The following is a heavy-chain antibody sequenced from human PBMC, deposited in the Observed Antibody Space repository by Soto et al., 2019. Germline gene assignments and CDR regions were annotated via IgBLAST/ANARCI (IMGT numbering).Heavy chain of an antibody. CDR3: VRTIAVAGADGFDI. Sequence: GGSLRLSCAASRFTFSYYAMHWIRQAPGKGLEWMAVILSDGSKQYYAQSVKCRFAISRDNSKSTLYLQMNSLRVEDTAVYYCVRTIAVAGADGFDIWGKGTMVTVS. CDR2: ILSDGSKQ. D-gene: IGHD6-19*01. J-gene: IGHJ3*02. V-gene: IGHV3-30*09. CDR1: RFTFSYYA.